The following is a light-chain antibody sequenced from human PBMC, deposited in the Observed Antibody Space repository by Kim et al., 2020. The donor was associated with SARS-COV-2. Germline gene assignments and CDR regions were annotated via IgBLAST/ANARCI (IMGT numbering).Light chain of an antibody. CDR2: SNN. Sequence: GQRATISCSGSRSNIGSNPVNWYQQLPGTAPKLLIYSNNQRPSGVPDRFSGSKSGTSASLAISGLQSEDEADYYCAAWDDSLNGPVFGGGTQLTVL. V-gene: IGLV1-44*01. J-gene: IGLJ2*01. CDR1: RSNIGSNP. CDR3: AAWDDSLNGPV.